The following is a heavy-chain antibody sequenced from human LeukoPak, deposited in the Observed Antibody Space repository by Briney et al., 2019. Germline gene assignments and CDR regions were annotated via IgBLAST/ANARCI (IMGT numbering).Heavy chain of an antibody. CDR1: GGTFSSYA. J-gene: IGHJ4*02. V-gene: IGHV1-69*06. CDR3: ARARYDILAGYYNGYYFDY. CDR2: IIPIFGTA. D-gene: IGHD3-9*01. Sequence: ASVNVSFKASGGTFSSYAISWVRQAPGQGLEWMGGIIPIFGTANYAQKFQGRVTITADKSTSTAYMGLSSLRSEDTAVYYCARARYDILAGYYNGYYFDYWGQGTLVTVSS.